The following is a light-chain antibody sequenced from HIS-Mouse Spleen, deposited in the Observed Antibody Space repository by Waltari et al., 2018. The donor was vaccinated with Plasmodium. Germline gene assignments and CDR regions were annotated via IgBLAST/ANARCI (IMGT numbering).Light chain of an antibody. Sequence: SYELTQLPSVSVSPGQTARISCSRDALPKQYAYWYQQKPGQAPVLVIYQDSERPSGIPERVSGSSSGTTVTLTISGVQAEDEADYYCQSADSSGTPNWVFGGGTKLTVL. J-gene: IGLJ3*02. CDR3: QSADSSGTPNWV. CDR1: ALPKQY. CDR2: QDS. V-gene: IGLV3-25*03.